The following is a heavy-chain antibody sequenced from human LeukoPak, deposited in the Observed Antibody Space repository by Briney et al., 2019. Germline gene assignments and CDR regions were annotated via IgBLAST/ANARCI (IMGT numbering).Heavy chain of an antibody. Sequence: GASVKVSCKASGYTFTGYYMHWVRRAPGQGLEWMGWINPNSGGTNYAQKFQGRVTMTRDTSISTAYMELSRLRSDDTAVYYCARMVDSSPYYFDYWGQGTLVTVSS. CDR3: ARMVDSSPYYFDY. CDR1: GYTFTGYY. J-gene: IGHJ4*02. D-gene: IGHD6-6*01. V-gene: IGHV1-2*02. CDR2: INPNSGGT.